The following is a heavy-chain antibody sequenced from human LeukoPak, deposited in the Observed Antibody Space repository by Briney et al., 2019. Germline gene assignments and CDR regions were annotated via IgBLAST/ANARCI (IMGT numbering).Heavy chain of an antibody. V-gene: IGHV3-30*04. J-gene: IGHJ4*02. CDR2: ISNDGNNK. CDR3: AKDHRELWFDY. Sequence: GGSLRLSCAASGFTFSRYTMHWVRQAPGKGLEWVAIISNDGNNKDYADSVKGRFTISRDNSKNTLYLQMNSLRAEDTAVYYCAKDHRELWFDYWGQGTLVTVSS. CDR1: GFTFSRYT. D-gene: IGHD1-26*01.